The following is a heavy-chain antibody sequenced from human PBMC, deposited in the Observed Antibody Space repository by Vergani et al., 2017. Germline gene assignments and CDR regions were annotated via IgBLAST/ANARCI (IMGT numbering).Heavy chain of an antibody. J-gene: IGHJ5*02. CDR2: FDPEDGET. V-gene: IGHV1-24*01. Sequence: QVQLVQSGAEVKKPGASVKVSCKVSGYTLTELSMHWVRQAPGKGLAWMGGFDPEDGETIYAQKFQGRVTMTEDTSTDTAYMELSSLRSEDTAVYYCATFSGDYARRGRNWFDPWGQGTLVTVSS. CDR1: GYTLTELS. CDR3: ATFSGDYARRGRNWFDP. D-gene: IGHD4-17*01.